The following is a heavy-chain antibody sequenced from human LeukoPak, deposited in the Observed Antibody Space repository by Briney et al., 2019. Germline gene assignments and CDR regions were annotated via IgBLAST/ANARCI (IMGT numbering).Heavy chain of an antibody. J-gene: IGHJ2*01. Sequence: ASVKVSCKASGYTFTSYGISWVRQAPGQGLEWMGWISAYNGSTNYAQKLQGRVTMTTDTSTSTAYMELRSLRSDDTAVYYCARQGIAVAGTIDWYFDLWGRGTLVTVSS. CDR2: ISAYNGST. D-gene: IGHD6-19*01. CDR3: ARQGIAVAGTIDWYFDL. CDR1: GYTFTSYG. V-gene: IGHV1-18*01.